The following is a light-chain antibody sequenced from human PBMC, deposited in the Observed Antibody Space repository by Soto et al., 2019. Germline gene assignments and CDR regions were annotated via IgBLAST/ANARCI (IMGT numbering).Light chain of an antibody. Sequence: QSVLTQPPSVSAAPGQKVTISCSGSSSNIGNNYVSWYRQLPGTAPKLLIYDNNQRPSGIPDRFSGSKSGTSATLGITGLQTGEEADYYCGTWDSSLSAGVFGGGTKLTVL. CDR3: GTWDSSLSAGV. CDR2: DNN. CDR1: SSNIGNNY. J-gene: IGLJ3*02. V-gene: IGLV1-51*01.